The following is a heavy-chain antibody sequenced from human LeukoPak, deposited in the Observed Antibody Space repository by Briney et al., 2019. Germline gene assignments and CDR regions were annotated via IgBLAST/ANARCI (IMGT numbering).Heavy chain of an antibody. Sequence: ASVKVSCKASGYTFNSYGISWVRQAPGQGLEWLGWISAYNGNTNYAQKLQGRVTMTTDTSTSTAYMELRSLRSDDTAVYYCARASIDSSGYYFPKPSIDYWGQGTLVTVSS. J-gene: IGHJ4*02. V-gene: IGHV1-18*01. D-gene: IGHD3-22*01. CDR3: ARASIDSSGYYFPKPSIDY. CDR2: ISAYNGNT. CDR1: GYTFNSYG.